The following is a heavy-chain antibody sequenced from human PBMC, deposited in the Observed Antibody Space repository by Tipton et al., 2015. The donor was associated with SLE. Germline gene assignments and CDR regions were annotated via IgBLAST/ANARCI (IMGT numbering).Heavy chain of an antibody. CDR2: ISSSGSTM. Sequence: GSLRLSCAASGFTFSDYYMSWIRQAPGKGLEWLSYISSSGSTMYYADSVRGRFTISRDNAKNSLYLQMNTLRAEDTAVYYCARDVRDSWTRYFDYWGQGTLVTVSS. D-gene: IGHD6-13*01. V-gene: IGHV3-11*01. J-gene: IGHJ4*02. CDR1: GFTFSDYY. CDR3: ARDVRDSWTRYFDY.